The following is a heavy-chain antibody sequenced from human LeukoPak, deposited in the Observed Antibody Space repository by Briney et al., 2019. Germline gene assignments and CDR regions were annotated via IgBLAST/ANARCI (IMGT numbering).Heavy chain of an antibody. V-gene: IGHV1-46*01. CDR3: ARGDDAFDI. CDR1: GYTFTTYY. J-gene: IGHJ3*02. CDR2: INPSGGSA. Sequence: GASVKVSCKASGYTFTTYYIHWVRQAPGQGLEWMGIINPSGGSASYAQRFQGRVTMTRDTSTSTAYMELRSLRSDDTAVYYCARGDDAFDIWGRGTMVTVSS.